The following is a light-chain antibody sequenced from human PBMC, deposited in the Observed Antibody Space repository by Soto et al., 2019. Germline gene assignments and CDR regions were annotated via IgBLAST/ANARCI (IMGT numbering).Light chain of an antibody. J-gene: IGKJ1*01. CDR2: GAS. Sequence: EIVLTQSPGTLSLSPGERAILSCRASQSVRSNYLAWFQQKPGQAPRLLIYGASSRATGIPDRFSGSGSGTDFTLTISRLEPEDFAVYYCQQYGRTLWTFGQGTKVETK. CDR3: QQYGRTLWT. V-gene: IGKV3-20*01. CDR1: QSVRSNY.